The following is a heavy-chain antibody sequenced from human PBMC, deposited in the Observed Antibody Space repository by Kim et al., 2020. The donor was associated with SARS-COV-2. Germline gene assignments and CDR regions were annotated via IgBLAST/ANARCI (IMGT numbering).Heavy chain of an antibody. CDR2: ISSNGGST. CDR3: VKDRPRGGVRGLTFDY. J-gene: IGHJ4*02. V-gene: IGHV3-64D*06. Sequence: GGSLRLSCSASGFTFSSYAMHWVRQAPGKGLEYVSAISSNGGSTYYADSVKGRFTISRDNSKNTLYLQMSSLRAEDTAVYYCVKDRPRGGVRGLTFDYWGPGTLVTVSS. CDR1: GFTFSSYA. D-gene: IGHD3-16*01.